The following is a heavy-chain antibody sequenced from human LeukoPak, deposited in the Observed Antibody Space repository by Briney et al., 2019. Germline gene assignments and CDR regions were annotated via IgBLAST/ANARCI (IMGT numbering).Heavy chain of an antibody. V-gene: IGHV3-66*01. CDR1: GFTVSSDY. CDR2: VYSWGNT. J-gene: IGHJ4*02. Sequence: SGGSLRLSCRASGFTVSSDYISWVRQAPGKAVEGVSVVYSWGNTYYSDSVKGRFTISRDNSKNPLFLPMNSVTAEDAAVYYSAREPPGGGFDYWGQGTLVTVSS. CDR3: AREPPGGGFDY. D-gene: IGHD3-16*01.